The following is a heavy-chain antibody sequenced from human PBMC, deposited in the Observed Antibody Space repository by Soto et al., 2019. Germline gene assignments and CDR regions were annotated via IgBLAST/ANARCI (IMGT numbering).Heavy chain of an antibody. CDR3: ARATNPKYSYGLLWAFDI. J-gene: IGHJ3*02. CDR2: IIPIFGTA. V-gene: IGHV1-69*01. Sequence: QVQLVQSGAEVKKPGSSVKVSCKASGGTFSSYAISWVRQAPGQGLEWMGGIIPIFGTANYAQKFQGRVTITADESTSTAYIELSSLRSEDTAVYYCARATNPKYSYGLLWAFDIWGQGTMVTVSS. D-gene: IGHD5-18*01. CDR1: GGTFSSYA.